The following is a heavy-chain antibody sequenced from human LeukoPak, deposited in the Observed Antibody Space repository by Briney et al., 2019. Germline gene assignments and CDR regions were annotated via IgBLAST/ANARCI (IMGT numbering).Heavy chain of an antibody. CDR3: ARGSYFDY. J-gene: IGHJ4*02. V-gene: IGHV1-18*01. Sequence: YTFTSXXXXXXXXAXXXGLEWMGWISAYNGNTNYAQKLQGRVTMTTDTSTSTAYMELRSLRSDDTAVYYCARGSYFDYWGQGTLVTVSS. CDR2: ISAYNGNT. CDR1: YTFTSXX.